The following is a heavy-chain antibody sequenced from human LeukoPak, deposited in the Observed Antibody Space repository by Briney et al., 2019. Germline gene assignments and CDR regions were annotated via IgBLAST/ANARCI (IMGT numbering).Heavy chain of an antibody. D-gene: IGHD3-3*01. J-gene: IGHJ4*02. V-gene: IGHV3-30*03. CDR1: GFTFSSYG. Sequence: GRSLRLSCAASGFTFSSYGMHWVRQAPGKGLEWVAVISYDGSNKYYADSVKGRFTISRDNSKNTLYLQMNSLRAEDTAVYYCARDGYYDFWSGYYTPGFDYWGQGTLVTVSS. CDR2: ISYDGSNK. CDR3: ARDGYYDFWSGYYTPGFDY.